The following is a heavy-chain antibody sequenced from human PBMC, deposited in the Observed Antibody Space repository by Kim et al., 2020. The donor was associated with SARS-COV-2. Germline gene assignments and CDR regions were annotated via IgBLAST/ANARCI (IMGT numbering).Heavy chain of an antibody. CDR3: ARAWDY. V-gene: IGHV1-2*02. Sequence: NPNSGGTNYAQTFQGRVTMTRDTSISTAYMELSRLRSDDTAVYYCARAWDYWGQGTLVTVSS. J-gene: IGHJ4*02. CDR2: NPNSGGT.